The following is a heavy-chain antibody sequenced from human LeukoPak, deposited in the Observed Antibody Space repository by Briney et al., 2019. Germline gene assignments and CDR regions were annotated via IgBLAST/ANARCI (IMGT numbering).Heavy chain of an antibody. CDR3: ARGGYCSSTSCYGPSDFDY. J-gene: IGHJ4*02. CDR1: GGSFSGYY. Sequence: SETLSLTCAVYGGSFSGYYWSWIRQPPGKGLDWIGEINHSGSTNYNPSLKSRVTISVDTSKNQFSLKLSSVTAADTAVYCCARGGYCSSTSCYGPSDFDYWGQGTLVTVSS. V-gene: IGHV4-34*01. D-gene: IGHD2-2*03. CDR2: INHSGST.